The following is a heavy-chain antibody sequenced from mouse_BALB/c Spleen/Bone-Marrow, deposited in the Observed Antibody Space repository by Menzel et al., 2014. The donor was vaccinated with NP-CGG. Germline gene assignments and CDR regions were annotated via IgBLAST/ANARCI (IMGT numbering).Heavy chain of an antibody. Sequence: EVKLEESGPGLVKPSQSLSLTCTVTGYSITSDYAWNWIRQFPGNRLEWLGYISYSGSTNYNPSLKSRISITRDTSKNQFFLQLNSVTTEDTATYYCARDDYEGDAMDYWGQGTSVTVSS. D-gene: IGHD2-4*01. CDR1: GYSITSDYA. J-gene: IGHJ4*01. V-gene: IGHV3-2*02. CDR2: ISYSGST. CDR3: ARDDYEGDAMDY.